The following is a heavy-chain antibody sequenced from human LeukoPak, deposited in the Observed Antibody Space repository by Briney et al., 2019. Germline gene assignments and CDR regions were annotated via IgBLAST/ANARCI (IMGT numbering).Heavy chain of an antibody. Sequence: SETLSLTCTVSGGSISSYYWSRIRQPAGKGLEWIGRIYTSGSTNYNPSLKSRVTMSVDTSKNQFSLKLSSVTAADTAVYYCARIPSRNTAMDPRDYWGQGTLVTVSS. CDR2: IYTSGST. V-gene: IGHV4-4*07. CDR3: ARIPSRNTAMDPRDY. D-gene: IGHD5-18*01. J-gene: IGHJ4*02. CDR1: GGSISSYY.